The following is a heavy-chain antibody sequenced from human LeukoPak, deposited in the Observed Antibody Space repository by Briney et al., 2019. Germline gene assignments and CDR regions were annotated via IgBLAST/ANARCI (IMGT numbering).Heavy chain of an antibody. CDR3: AREGFGSGWYNI. V-gene: IGHV1-18*01. CDR1: GYTFSSYG. Sequence: ASVKVSCKAFGYTFSSYGISWVRQAPGQGLEWMGWISAYNGNTNYAQKFQGGVTLTTDTSTSTGYMELRGLRSDDTAVYFCAREGFGSGWYNIWGQGTMVTVSS. J-gene: IGHJ3*02. D-gene: IGHD6-19*01. CDR2: ISAYNGNT.